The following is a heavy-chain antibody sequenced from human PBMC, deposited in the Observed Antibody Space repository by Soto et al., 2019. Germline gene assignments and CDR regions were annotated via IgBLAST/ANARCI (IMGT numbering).Heavy chain of an antibody. CDR3: AKKVPGSNPLDS. D-gene: IGHD1-1*01. CDR1: GFTLSNAW. J-gene: IGHJ4*02. CDR2: IKSKTDGGTT. Sequence: GGSLRLSCAASGFTLSNAWMSWVRQAPGKGLEWVGRIKSKTDGGTTDYAAPVKGRFTISRDDSKNTLYLQMNSLRVEDTAVYYCAKKVPGSNPLDSWGQGALVTVSS. V-gene: IGHV3-15*05.